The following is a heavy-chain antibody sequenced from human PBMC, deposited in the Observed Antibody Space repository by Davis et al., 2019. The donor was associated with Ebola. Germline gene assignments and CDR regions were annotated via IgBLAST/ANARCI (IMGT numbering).Heavy chain of an antibody. Sequence: GESLKISCAASGFTFHNYAMHWVRQAPGKGLEWVSLIVGDGAVTHFADSVKGRFTISRDNAKNSLYLQMNSLRAEDTAVYYCARDLWFGELLGYWYFDLWGRGTLVTVSS. CDR1: GFTFHNYA. CDR3: ARDLWFGELLGYWYFDL. D-gene: IGHD3-10*01. CDR2: IVGDGAVT. V-gene: IGHV3-43*02. J-gene: IGHJ2*01.